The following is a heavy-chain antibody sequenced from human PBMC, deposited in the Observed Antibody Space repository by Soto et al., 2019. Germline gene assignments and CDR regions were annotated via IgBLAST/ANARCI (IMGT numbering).Heavy chain of an antibody. CDR1: GFRFSDYG. D-gene: IGHD6-13*01. J-gene: IGHJ5*02. Sequence: QEQLVESGGGVVQPGRSLRLSCAASGFRFSDYGLHCVRQAPGKGPEWVAVISYDGSNKYYADSVKGRFTISRDNSKNTVYLQMNSLRAEDTALYYCAKCPGVAAAGPPFDPWGQGTLVTVSS. CDR2: ISYDGSNK. CDR3: AKCPGVAAAGPPFDP. V-gene: IGHV3-30*18.